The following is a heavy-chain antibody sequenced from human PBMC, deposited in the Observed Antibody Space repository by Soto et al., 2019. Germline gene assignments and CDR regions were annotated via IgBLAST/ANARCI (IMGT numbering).Heavy chain of an antibody. CDR3: AKDVNSFGDSRY. V-gene: IGHV1-69*05. J-gene: IGHJ4*02. CDR1: GGTFSSYA. CDR2: IIPIFGTA. Sequence: SVKVSCKASGGTFSSYAISWVRQAPGQGLEWMGGIIPIFGTANYAQKFQDRVAMTTDDSTRTVYMELSSLGSEDSAIYYCAKDVNSFGDSRYWGQGTLVTVSS. D-gene: IGHD4-17*01.